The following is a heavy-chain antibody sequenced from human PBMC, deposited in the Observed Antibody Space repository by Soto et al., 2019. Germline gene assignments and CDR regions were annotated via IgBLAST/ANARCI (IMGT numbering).Heavy chain of an antibody. CDR2: ISGSGGST. V-gene: IGHV3-23*01. J-gene: IGHJ4*02. Sequence: EVQLLESGGGLVQPGGSLRLSCAASGFTFSSYAMSWVRQAPGKGLEWVSAISGSGGSTYYADSVKGRFTISRDNSKNTPDLQMNSLRPEDTAVYYCAKSSRRVAGTPLDYWGQGTLVTVSS. CDR1: GFTFSSYA. CDR3: AKSSRRVAGTPLDY. D-gene: IGHD6-19*01.